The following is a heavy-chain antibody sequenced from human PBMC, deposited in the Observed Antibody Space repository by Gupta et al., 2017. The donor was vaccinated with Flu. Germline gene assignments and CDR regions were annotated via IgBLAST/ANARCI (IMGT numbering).Heavy chain of an antibody. CDR2: FAPEDGET. CDR3: ATDWSIAVAGTISNWFDP. V-gene: IGHV1-24*01. Sequence: QVQLVQSGAEVKKPGASVKVSCKVSGYTLTELSMHWVRQAPGKGLEWMGGFAPEDGETIYAQKFQGRVTMTEDTSTDTAYMELSSLRSEDTAVYYCATDWSIAVAGTISNWFDPWGQGTLVTVSS. CDR1: GYTLTELS. D-gene: IGHD6-19*01. J-gene: IGHJ5*02.